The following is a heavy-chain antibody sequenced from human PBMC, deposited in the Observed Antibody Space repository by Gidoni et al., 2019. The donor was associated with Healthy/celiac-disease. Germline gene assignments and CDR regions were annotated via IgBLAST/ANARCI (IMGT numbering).Heavy chain of an antibody. CDR2: ISAYNSNT. CDR1: GYTFTSYG. J-gene: IGHJ4*02. D-gene: IGHD2-15*01. CDR3: ARVLIPGGRGGYFDY. V-gene: IGHV1-18*01. Sequence: QVQLVQSGAEVNKPGASVKVSCKASGYTFTSYGISWVRQAPGQGLEWLEWISAYNSNTNYAKKLQGRVTMTTDTSTSTDYMELRSLRSDDRAVYYCARVLIPGGRGGYFDYWGQGTLVTVSS.